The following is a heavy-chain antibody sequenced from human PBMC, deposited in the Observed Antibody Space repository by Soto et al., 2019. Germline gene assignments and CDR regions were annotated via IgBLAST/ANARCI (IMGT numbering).Heavy chain of an antibody. CDR1: GGSISSYY. CDR2: IYTSGST. J-gene: IGHJ5*02. D-gene: IGHD3-10*01. Sequence: SETLSLTCTVSGGSISSYYWSWIRQPAGKGLEGIGRIYTSGSTNYNPSLKSRVTMSVDTSKNQFSLKLSSVTAADTAVSYCARDHSLDYYGSGSYYNPYNWFDPWGQGTLVTVSS. V-gene: IGHV4-4*07. CDR3: ARDHSLDYYGSGSYYNPYNWFDP.